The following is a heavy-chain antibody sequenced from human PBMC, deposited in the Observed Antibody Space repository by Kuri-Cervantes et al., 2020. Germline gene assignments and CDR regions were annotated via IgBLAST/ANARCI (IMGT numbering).Heavy chain of an antibody. CDR2: IDWDDDK. V-gene: IGHV2-70*01. J-gene: IGHJ4*02. CDR3: ARLRFGYDILTGLDY. CDR1: GFSLSTSGMC. D-gene: IGHD3-9*01. Sequence: SGPTLVKPTQTLTLTCTFSGFSLSTSGMCVSWIRQPPGKALEWLALIDWDDDKYYSTSLKTRLTISKDTSKNQVVLTMTNMDPVDTATYYCARLRFGYDILTGLDYWGQGTLVTVSS.